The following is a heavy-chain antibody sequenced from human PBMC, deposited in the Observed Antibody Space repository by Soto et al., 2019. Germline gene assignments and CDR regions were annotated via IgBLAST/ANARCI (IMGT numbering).Heavy chain of an antibody. Sequence: EMQLVESGGGLVQPGGSLRLSCAASGFTFSDHYMDRVRQAPGKGLEWVDRIRNKANNYATEYDAYVRGILTISRDDSYISLYLRMNRLERRVTAVYYCVSVPLVVSAAAPRGWFDFWGQGTLVNVSS. D-gene: IGHD2-15*01. CDR1: GFTFSDHY. CDR2: IRNKANNYAT. V-gene: IGHV3-72*01. CDR3: VSVPLVVSAAAPRGWFDF. J-gene: IGHJ5*01.